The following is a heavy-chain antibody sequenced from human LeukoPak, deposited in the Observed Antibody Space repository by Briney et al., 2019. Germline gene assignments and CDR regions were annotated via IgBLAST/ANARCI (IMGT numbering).Heavy chain of an antibody. CDR1: GFSFSNYA. D-gene: IGHD3-22*01. V-gene: IGHV3-23*01. Sequence: GGSLRLSCAASGFSFSNYAMTWVRQAPGKGLEWVSTVTISGDSTYYADSVKGRFTISRDNSKNTLHLQMNSLRAEDTAVYYCAKDGSSGYYPYAFDIWGQGTKVTVSS. J-gene: IGHJ3*02. CDR3: AKDGSSGYYPYAFDI. CDR2: VTISGDST.